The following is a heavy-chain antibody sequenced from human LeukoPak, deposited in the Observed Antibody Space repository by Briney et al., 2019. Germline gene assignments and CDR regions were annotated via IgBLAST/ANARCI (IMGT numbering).Heavy chain of an antibody. J-gene: IGHJ5*02. V-gene: IGHV3-30-3*01. CDR2: MSFDGSDK. CDR1: GFTFSNYA. Sequence: GGSLRLSCAASGFTFSNYAMHWVRQAPGKGLEWVAVMSFDGSDKYFADSVKGRFTISRDNSKNTLYLQMNSLRTEDTAVYYCARGTSVAAAGSWFDPWGQGTLVTVSS. D-gene: IGHD6-13*01. CDR3: ARGTSVAAAGSWFDP.